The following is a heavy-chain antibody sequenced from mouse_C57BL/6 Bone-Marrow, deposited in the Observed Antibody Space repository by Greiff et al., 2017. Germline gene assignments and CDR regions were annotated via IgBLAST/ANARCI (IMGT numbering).Heavy chain of an antibody. V-gene: IGHV5-6*01. J-gene: IGHJ4*01. Sequence: DVQLQESGGDLVKPGGSLKLSCAASGFTFSSYGMSWVRQTPDKRLEWVATISSGGSYTYYPDSVKGRFTISRDNAKNTLYLQMSSLKSEDTAMYYCARHRSMDYGGRGTSVTVSA. CDR2: ISSGGSYT. CDR3: ARHRSMDY. CDR1: GFTFSSYG.